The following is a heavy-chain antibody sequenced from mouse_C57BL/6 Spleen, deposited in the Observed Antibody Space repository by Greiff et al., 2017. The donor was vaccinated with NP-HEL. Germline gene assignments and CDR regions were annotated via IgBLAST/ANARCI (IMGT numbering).Heavy chain of an antibody. CDR2: IDPNSGGT. J-gene: IGHJ1*03. D-gene: IGHD2-1*01. V-gene: IGHV1-72*01. CDR1: GYTFTSYW. Sequence: QVQLQQPGAELVKPGASVKLSCKASGYTFTSYWMHWVKQRPGRGLEWIGRIDPNSGGTKYNEKFKSKATLTVDKPSSTAYMQLSSLTSEDSAVYYCARLGGYGNYEAYWYFDVWGTGTTVTVSS. CDR3: ARLGGYGNYEAYWYFDV.